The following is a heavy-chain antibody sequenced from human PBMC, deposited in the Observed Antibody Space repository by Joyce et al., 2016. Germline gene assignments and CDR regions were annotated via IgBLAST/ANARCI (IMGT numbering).Heavy chain of an antibody. V-gene: IGHV3-7*01. CDR1: GFTFTRYW. CDR3: AREILGPRE. CDR2: INEEGGAQ. D-gene: IGHD3/OR15-3a*01. Sequence: EVQLVESGGGWVQPGESLTLSCAASGFTFTRYWMTWVRQAPGKGLEWVGNINEEGGAQNSVDSVEGRFTISRDNARNSVYLHISSLRGDDTAVYYCAREILGPREWGQGTLVTVSS. J-gene: IGHJ4*02.